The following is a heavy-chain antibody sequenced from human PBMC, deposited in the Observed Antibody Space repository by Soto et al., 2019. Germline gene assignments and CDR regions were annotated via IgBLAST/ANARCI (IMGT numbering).Heavy chain of an antibody. V-gene: IGHV4-59*08. D-gene: IGHD2-15*01. CDR1: GGSISSYY. CDR3: ARHCSGGTCYSDAFDI. J-gene: IGHJ3*02. Sequence: QVQLQESGPGLVKPSETLSLTCTVSGGSISSYYWSWIRQPPGKGLEWIGYIYNNGRTNYNPSLKIRVTMSVDTSKNLFSLMLSAVTAAETAVYHCARHCSGGTCYSDAFDIWGQGTMVTVSS. CDR2: IYNNGRT.